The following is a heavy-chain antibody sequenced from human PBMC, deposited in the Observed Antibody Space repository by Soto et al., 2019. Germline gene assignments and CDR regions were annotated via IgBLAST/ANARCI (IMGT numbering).Heavy chain of an antibody. V-gene: IGHV3-23*01. J-gene: IGHJ3*02. CDR1: GFTFSSYA. CDR2: ITASGAST. Sequence: EVLLLEAGGGLVQPGGSLRLSCAASGFTFSSYAMNWVRQAPGKGLEWVTAITASGASTFYADSVKGRFTISRDNSKNTLYLQMNSLRAEDTAVYYCAGSIAANSDAFDIWGQGTMVTVSS. CDR3: AGSIAANSDAFDI. D-gene: IGHD6-6*01.